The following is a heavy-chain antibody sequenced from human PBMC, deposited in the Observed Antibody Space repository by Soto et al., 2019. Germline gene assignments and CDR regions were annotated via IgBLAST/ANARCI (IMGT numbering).Heavy chain of an antibody. Sequence: QVQLVQSGAEVKKPGSSMKVSCKASGGTFSSYAISWVRQAPGQGLEWMGGIIPIFGTANYAQKFQGRVTITADESTSTAYMELSSLRSEDTAVYYCAREGDSCSWGPAGFFDYWGQGTLVTVSS. J-gene: IGHJ4*02. D-gene: IGHD6-13*01. CDR1: GGTFSSYA. CDR2: IIPIFGTA. CDR3: AREGDSCSWGPAGFFDY. V-gene: IGHV1-69*01.